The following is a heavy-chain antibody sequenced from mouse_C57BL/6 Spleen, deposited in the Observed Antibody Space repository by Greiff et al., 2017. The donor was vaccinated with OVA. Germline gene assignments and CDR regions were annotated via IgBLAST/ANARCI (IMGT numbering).Heavy chain of an antibody. CDR3: TRGSYYSNYGYFDY. D-gene: IGHD2-5*01. V-gene: IGHV1-15*01. Sequence: VQLQQSGAELVRPGASVTLSCKASGYTFTDYEMHWVKQTPVHGLEWIGAIDPETGGTAYNQKFKGKAILTADKSSSTAYMELRSLTSEDSAVYYCTRGSYYSNYGYFDYWGQGTTLTVSS. CDR2: IDPETGGT. CDR1: GYTFTDYE. J-gene: IGHJ2*01.